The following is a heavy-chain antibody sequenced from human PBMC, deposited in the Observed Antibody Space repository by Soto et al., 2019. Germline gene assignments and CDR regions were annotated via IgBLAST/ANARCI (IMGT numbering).Heavy chain of an antibody. J-gene: IGHJ4*02. Sequence: QVQLQESGQGLVKPSETLSLTCTVSGGSITSYYWSWIRQPPGKGLEWIGYIYYSETTNYNPSLKSRVTISVDTSKNQFSLKLSSVTAADTAVYYCARMTFDDYFDYWGQGTLVTVSS. CDR2: IYYSETT. D-gene: IGHD2-21*02. CDR1: GGSITSYY. CDR3: ARMTFDDYFDY. V-gene: IGHV4-59*01.